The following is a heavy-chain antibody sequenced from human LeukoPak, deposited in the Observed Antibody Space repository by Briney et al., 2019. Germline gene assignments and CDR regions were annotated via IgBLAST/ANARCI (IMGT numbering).Heavy chain of an antibody. CDR3: AKDLITIFGVVNYFDY. CDR1: GFTFSSYA. J-gene: IGHJ4*02. CDR2: ISGSGGST. D-gene: IGHD3-3*01. V-gene: IGHV3-23*01. Sequence: PGGSLRLSCAASGFTFSSYAMSWVRQAPGKGLEWVSAISGSGGSTYYADSVKGRFTISRDNSKNTLYLQMNSLRAEDTAVYYCAKDLITIFGVVNYFDYWGQGTLVTVSS.